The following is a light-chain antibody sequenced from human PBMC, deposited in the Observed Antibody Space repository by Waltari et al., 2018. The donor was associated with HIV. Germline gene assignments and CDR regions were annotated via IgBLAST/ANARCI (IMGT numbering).Light chain of an antibody. V-gene: IGKV1-17*01. Sequence: DIQMTQSPSSLSASVGDRVTITCRASQDIRDELGWYQQKPGRAPKCLSYAASTLQNGVPSTFSGSGSGTEFSLTINSLQPEDFATYFCLQHNTYPLTFGGGTKVEI. CDR1: QDIRDE. CDR3: LQHNTYPLT. CDR2: AAS. J-gene: IGKJ4*01.